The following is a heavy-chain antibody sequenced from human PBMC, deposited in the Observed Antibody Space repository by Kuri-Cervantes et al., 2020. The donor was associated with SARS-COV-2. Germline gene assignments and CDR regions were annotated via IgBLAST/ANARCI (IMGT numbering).Heavy chain of an antibody. Sequence: ESLKISCTVSGGSISSYYWSWIGQPPGKGLEWIGYIYYSGSTNYNPSLKSRVTISVDTSKNQFSLKLSSVTAADTAVYYCARDTGYCGGDCSAFDIWGQGTMVTVSS. CDR1: GGSISSYY. J-gene: IGHJ3*02. CDR3: ARDTGYCGGDCSAFDI. D-gene: IGHD2-21*02. V-gene: IGHV4-59*01. CDR2: IYYSGST.